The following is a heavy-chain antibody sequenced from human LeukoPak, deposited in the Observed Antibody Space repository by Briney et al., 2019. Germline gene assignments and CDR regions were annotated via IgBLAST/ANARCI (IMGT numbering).Heavy chain of an antibody. CDR3: ASFPMITFGGVIYDYFDY. V-gene: IGHV3-11*01. Sequence: GGSLRLSSAASEFSFSDYYISWIRQAQGKGLEWVSYISSSGSTIYYADSVKGRFTISRDNAKNSLYLQMNSLRAEDTAVYYCASFPMITFGGVIYDYFDYWGQGTLVTVSS. D-gene: IGHD3-16*02. CDR1: EFSFSDYY. J-gene: IGHJ4*02. CDR2: ISSSGSTI.